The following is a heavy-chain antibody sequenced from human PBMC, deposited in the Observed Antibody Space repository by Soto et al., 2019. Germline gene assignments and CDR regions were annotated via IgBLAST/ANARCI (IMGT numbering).Heavy chain of an antibody. J-gene: IGHJ4*02. Sequence: PSATLSVTCTVSGGSISSGDDYWSWIRQPPGKGLEWIGYIYYSGSTYYNPSLKSRVTISVDTSKNQFSLKLSSVTAADTAVYYCAREGVQSTVVTAYDYWGQGTLVTVSS. CDR1: GGSISSGDDY. CDR2: IYYSGST. CDR3: AREGVQSTVVTAYDY. V-gene: IGHV4-30-4*01. D-gene: IGHD2-15*01.